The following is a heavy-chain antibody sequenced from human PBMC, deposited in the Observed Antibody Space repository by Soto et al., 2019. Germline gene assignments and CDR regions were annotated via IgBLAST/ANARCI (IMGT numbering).Heavy chain of an antibody. CDR2: IFYLGSS. CDR3: ARHSLALRKNNWFDP. J-gene: IGHJ5*02. V-gene: IGHV4-39*01. D-gene: IGHD3-3*02. CDR1: GDSIISSDFY. Sequence: SETLSLTCTVSGDSIISSDFYWGWVRQPPGRGLEWIGSIFYLGSSYYNPSLKSRVTMSVDTSKNQFSLRLRSVTAADTALYFCARHSLALRKNNWFDPWGQGIMVTVSS.